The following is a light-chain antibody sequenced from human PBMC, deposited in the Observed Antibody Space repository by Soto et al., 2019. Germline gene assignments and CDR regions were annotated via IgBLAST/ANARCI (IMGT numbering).Light chain of an antibody. J-gene: IGLJ3*02. Sequence: QSVLTQPPSASGTPGQRVTISCSGSSSNIGSNTVNWYQQLPGTAPKLLIYSNNQRPSGVPDRFSGSKSGTSASLAISGLQYEDESDYYCAAWDDSLNAWVFGRGTKLTVL. CDR1: SSNIGSNT. CDR2: SNN. CDR3: AAWDDSLNAWV. V-gene: IGLV1-44*01.